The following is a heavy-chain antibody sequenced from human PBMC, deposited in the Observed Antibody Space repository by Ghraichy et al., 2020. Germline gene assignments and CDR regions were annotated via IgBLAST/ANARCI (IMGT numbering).Heavy chain of an antibody. CDR2: INPNSGGT. J-gene: IGHJ5*02. CDR3: ARAEGLLNPVASHHPNWFDP. D-gene: IGHD1-14*01. CDR1: GYTFTGYY. V-gene: IGHV1-2*02. Sequence: ASVKVSCKASGYTFTGYYMHWVRQAPGQGLEWMGWINPNSGGTNYAQKFQGRVTMTRDTSISTAYMELSRLRSDDTAVYYCARAEGLLNPVASHHPNWFDPWGQGTLVTVSS.